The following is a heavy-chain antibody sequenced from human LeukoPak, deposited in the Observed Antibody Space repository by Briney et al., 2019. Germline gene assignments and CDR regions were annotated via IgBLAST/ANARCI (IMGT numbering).Heavy chain of an antibody. Sequence: GGSLRLSCAASGFTFSNYALHWVRQAPGKGLEYVSAISSNGDAIFYANSVKGRFTISRDNSKNTLYLQMGSLRAEDMAVYYCVRVGNYREFDYWGQETLVTVSS. CDR2: ISSNGDAI. D-gene: IGHD1-7*01. V-gene: IGHV3-64*01. J-gene: IGHJ4*02. CDR3: VRVGNYREFDY. CDR1: GFTFSNYA.